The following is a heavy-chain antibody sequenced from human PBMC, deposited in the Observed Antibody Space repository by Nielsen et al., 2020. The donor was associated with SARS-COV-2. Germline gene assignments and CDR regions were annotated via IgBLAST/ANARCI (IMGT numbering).Heavy chain of an antibody. CDR1: GFTFSNYW. D-gene: IGHD3-16*01. CDR3: ARVLGHYYGMDV. V-gene: IGHV3-74*01. CDR2: INADGSST. J-gene: IGHJ6*02. Sequence: GGSLRLSCAASGFTFSNYWMHWVRQVPGKGLVWVSRINADGSSTSYADYVKGRFTISRDNAKNTLYLQMNSLRAEDTAVYYCARVLGHYYGMDVWGQGTTVTVSS.